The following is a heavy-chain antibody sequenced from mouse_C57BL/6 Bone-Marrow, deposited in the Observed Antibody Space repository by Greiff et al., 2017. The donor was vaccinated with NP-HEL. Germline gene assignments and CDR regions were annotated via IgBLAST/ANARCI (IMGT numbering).Heavy chain of an antibody. CDR1: GFSLTTSG. CDR2: LWRDGSN. J-gene: IGHJ1*03. CDR3: ANTGDYDRVWYFDV. V-gene: IGHV2-5*01. Sequence: QVQLKESGPGLVQPSQSLSMTCTVSGFSLTTSGVHWVRQSPGKGLEWLGVLWRDGSNDYNAAFMSRLSITKDNSKNLVFFKMNRLTDDDSAIYYCANTGDYDRVWYFDVWGTGTTVTVSS. D-gene: IGHD2-4*01.